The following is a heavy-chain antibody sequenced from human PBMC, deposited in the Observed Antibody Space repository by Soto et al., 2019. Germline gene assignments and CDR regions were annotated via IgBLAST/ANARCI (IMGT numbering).Heavy chain of an antibody. Sequence: EVQLVESGGGLVLPGRSLRLSCTASGFNFGDYSMGWFRQAPGKGLECVGFIRVKAFGGTAEYAASVKGRFTISRDDSKSIDYLQMNILETMDTAVYVCTSEDYGFGGAVFRHDAFDVWGQGTTVTVS. J-gene: IGHJ3*01. CDR1: GFNFGDYS. D-gene: IGHD3-16*01. CDR2: IRVKAFGGTA. CDR3: TSEDYGFGGAVFRHDAFDV. V-gene: IGHV3-49*03.